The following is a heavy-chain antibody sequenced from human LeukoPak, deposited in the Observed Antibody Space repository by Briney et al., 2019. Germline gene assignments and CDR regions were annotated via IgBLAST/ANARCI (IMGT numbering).Heavy chain of an antibody. CDR1: SGSISNGGYY. Sequence: SETLSLTCTVSSGSISNGGYYWVWIRQPPGKGLEWIGSIYYSGTSYYNTSLTSRLTISLDTSNNHFSLKLSSVTAADTAVYYCARAVMVAVAGGRFDRWGQGTLVTVSS. D-gene: IGHD6-19*01. J-gene: IGHJ4*02. CDR2: IYYSGTS. V-gene: IGHV4-39*07. CDR3: ARAVMVAVAGGRFDR.